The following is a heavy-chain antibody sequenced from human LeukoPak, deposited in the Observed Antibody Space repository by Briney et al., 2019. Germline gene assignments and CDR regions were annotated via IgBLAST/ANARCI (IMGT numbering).Heavy chain of an antibody. Sequence: SETLSLTCTVSGGSISSYYWSWIRQPPGKGLEWIGYIYYSGSTNYNPSLKSRVTISVDTSKNQFSLKLSSVTAADTAVYYCARATPRQLPGIWGQGTLVTVSS. CDR2: IYYSGST. D-gene: IGHD2-2*01. V-gene: IGHV4-59*01. CDR1: GGSISSYY. CDR3: ARATPRQLPGI. J-gene: IGHJ4*02.